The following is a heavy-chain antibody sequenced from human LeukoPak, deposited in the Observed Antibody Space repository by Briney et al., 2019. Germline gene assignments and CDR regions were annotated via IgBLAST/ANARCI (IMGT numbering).Heavy chain of an antibody. V-gene: IGHV3-21*01. J-gene: IGHJ6*02. CDR2: ITSSSTYI. CDR1: GFTFSSYS. Sequence: GGSLRLSCAASGFTFSSYSMNWVRQAPGKGLEWVSSITSSSTYIYYADSVKGRFTISRDNAKNSLYLQMNSLRAEDTAVYYCARGHSRDYYYAVDVWGQGTTVTVSS. D-gene: IGHD3-22*01. CDR3: ARGHSRDYYYAVDV.